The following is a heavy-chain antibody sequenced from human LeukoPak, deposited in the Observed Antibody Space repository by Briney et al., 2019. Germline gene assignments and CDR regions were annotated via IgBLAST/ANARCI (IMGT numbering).Heavy chain of an antibody. CDR2: IYYTGST. J-gene: IGHJ1*01. CDR1: GGAISSYY. Sequence: SETLSLTCTVSGGAISSYYWSWIRQPPGKGLEWIGYIYYTGSTNYNPSLKSRVTISVDTSKNQFSLKLSSVTAADTAVYYCASGVVGLRHLQHWGQGTLVTVSS. V-gene: IGHV4-59*08. CDR3: ASGVVGLRHLQH. D-gene: IGHD2-8*02.